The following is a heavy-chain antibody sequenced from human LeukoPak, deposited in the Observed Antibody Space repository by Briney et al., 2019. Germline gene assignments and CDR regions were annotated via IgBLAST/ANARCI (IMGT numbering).Heavy chain of an antibody. V-gene: IGHV3-23*01. Sequence: GGSLRLSCAASEFDFSSHAMTWVRQAPGKGLEWVSAISISGSKTYYADSVKGRFTISRDNSKSVLYLQLDYLRPEDTAVYYCSTDGTPKFEHWGQGTLVTVSS. CDR1: EFDFSSHA. D-gene: IGHD3-16*01. CDR2: ISISGSKT. CDR3: STDGTPKFEH. J-gene: IGHJ1*01.